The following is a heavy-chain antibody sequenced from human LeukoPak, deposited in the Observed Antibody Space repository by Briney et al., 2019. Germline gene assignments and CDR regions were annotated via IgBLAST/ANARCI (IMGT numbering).Heavy chain of an antibody. CDR2: ISVYNGNT. CDR3: ARVVVVAATPDYYYGMDV. D-gene: IGHD2-15*01. V-gene: IGHV1-18*01. CDR1: GYTFTSYG. Sequence: ASVKVSCKASGYTFTSYGINWVRQAPGQGLERMGWISVYNGNTKYAQKLQGRVTMTTDTSTSTAYMELRSLHSDDTAVYYCARVVVVAATPDYYYGMDVWGQGTTVTVSS. J-gene: IGHJ6*02.